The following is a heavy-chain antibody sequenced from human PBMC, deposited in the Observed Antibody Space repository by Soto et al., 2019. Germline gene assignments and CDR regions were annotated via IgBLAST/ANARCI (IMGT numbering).Heavy chain of an antibody. V-gene: IGHV3-33*01. J-gene: IGHJ5*02. Sequence: QVQLVESRGGVVQPGRSLRLSCAASGFTFSSYGMHWVRQAPGKGLEWVAVIWYDGSNKYYADSVKGRFTISRDNSKNTLYLQMNSLRAEDTAVYYCAREKIAAAGNNWFDPWGQGTLVTVSS. CDR1: GFTFSSYG. D-gene: IGHD6-13*01. CDR2: IWYDGSNK. CDR3: AREKIAAAGNNWFDP.